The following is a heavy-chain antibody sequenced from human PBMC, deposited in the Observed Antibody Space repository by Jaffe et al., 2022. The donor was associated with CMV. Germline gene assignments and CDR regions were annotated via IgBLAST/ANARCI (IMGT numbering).Heavy chain of an antibody. Sequence: EVQLVESGGGLVQPGGSLRLSCAASGFTFSSYWMDWVRRAPGRGLEWVANMNQDGSEKYYLDSVKGRFTISRDNAKNSVFLQMNSLRADDTAVYYCRRGNWNHGEKDYWGQGSLVTVSS. CDR2: MNQDGSEK. V-gene: IGHV3-7*01. CDR1: GFTFSSYW. D-gene: IGHD1-1*01. CDR3: RRGNWNHGEKDY. J-gene: IGHJ4*02.